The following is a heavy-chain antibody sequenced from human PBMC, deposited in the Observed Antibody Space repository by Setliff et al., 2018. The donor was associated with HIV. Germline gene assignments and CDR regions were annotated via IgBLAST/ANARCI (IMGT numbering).Heavy chain of an antibody. CDR2: IYSSGNT. J-gene: IGHJ6*02. CDR1: GGSIRSDSYC. D-gene: IGHD6-19*01. Sequence: SLTCTVSGGSIRSDSYCWTWIRQPAGEGLEWIGRIYSSGNTNYNPSLESRVTISVDTSKNQFSLKLSSVTAADTAVYYCAREEKLSAVAGTMYYYYAMDVWGQGTTVTVSS. CDR3: AREEKLSAVAGTMYYYYAMDV. V-gene: IGHV4-61*02.